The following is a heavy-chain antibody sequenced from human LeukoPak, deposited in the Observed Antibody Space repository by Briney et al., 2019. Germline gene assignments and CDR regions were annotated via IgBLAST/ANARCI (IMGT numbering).Heavy chain of an antibody. CDR2: ISYDGSNK. D-gene: IGHD6-19*01. V-gene: IGHV3-30-3*01. CDR3: ARGGWQWLDQDYFDY. CDR1: GFTFSSYA. J-gene: IGHJ4*02. Sequence: GGSLRLSCAASGFTFSSYAMHWVRQAPGKGLEWVAVISYDGSNKYYADSVKGRFTISRDNSKNTLYLQMNSLRAEDTAVYYCARGGWQWLDQDYFDYWGQGTLVTVSS.